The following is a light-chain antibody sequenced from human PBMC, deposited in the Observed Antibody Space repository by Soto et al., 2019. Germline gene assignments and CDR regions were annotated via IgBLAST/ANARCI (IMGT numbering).Light chain of an antibody. CDR1: QGISNY. Sequence: DIQMTQSPSSLSASVGERVTITCRASQGISNYLAWYQQKPGKAPKLLIYAASTLQSGVPSRFSASGSGTYFTLTISSLQPEDVATYYCQKYNSVPFTFAPGTKVEIK. CDR3: QKYNSVPFT. V-gene: IGKV1-27*01. CDR2: AAS. J-gene: IGKJ3*01.